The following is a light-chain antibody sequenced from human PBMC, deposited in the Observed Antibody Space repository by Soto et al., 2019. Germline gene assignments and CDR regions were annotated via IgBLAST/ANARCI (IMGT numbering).Light chain of an antibody. Sequence: QSALTQPASVSGSPGQSITISCTGTSSDVGGYNYVSWYQQHPGKAPNLMIYDVSNRPSGVSNRFSGSKSGNTASLTISGLQAEDEADYYCSSYTSSSTLPYVFGTGTKLTVL. J-gene: IGLJ1*01. CDR3: SSYTSSSTLPYV. CDR2: DVS. CDR1: SSDVGGYNY. V-gene: IGLV2-14*01.